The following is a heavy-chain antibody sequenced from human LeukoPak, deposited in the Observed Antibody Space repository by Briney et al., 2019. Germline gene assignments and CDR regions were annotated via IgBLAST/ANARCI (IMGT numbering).Heavy chain of an antibody. CDR1: GFTFSRYW. CDR2: IKEDGSEN. D-gene: IGHD1-1*01. CDR3: ARQRYSDY. Sequence: GGSLRLSCAASGFTFSRYWMTWFRQAPGKGLEWVANIKEDGSENSYVGSVKGRFTISRDNAKNSLYLQLNSLRAEDTVVYFCARQRYSDYWGQGTPVTVSS. V-gene: IGHV3-7*01. J-gene: IGHJ4*02.